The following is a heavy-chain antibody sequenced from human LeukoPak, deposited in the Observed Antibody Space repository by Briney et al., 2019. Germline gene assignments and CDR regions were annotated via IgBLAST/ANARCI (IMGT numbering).Heavy chain of an antibody. J-gene: IGHJ3*02. CDR2: IYYSGST. CDR1: GGSISSSSYY. D-gene: IGHD6-6*01. CDR3: ARVGEYSSSSGRDAFDI. Sequence: SETLSLTCTVSGGSISSSSYYWGWIRQPPGKGLEWIGSIYYSGSTYYNPSLKSRVTISVDTSKNQFSLKLSSVTAADTAVYYCARVGEYSSSSGRDAFDIWGQGTMVTVSS. V-gene: IGHV4-39*07.